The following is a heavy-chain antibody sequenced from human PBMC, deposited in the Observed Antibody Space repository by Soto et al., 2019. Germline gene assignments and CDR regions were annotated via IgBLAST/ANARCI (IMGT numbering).Heavy chain of an antibody. CDR3: AGQERCSSTSCYGYYYYYGMDV. Sequence: GESLKISCKGSGYSFTSYWIGWVRQMPGKGLEWMGIIYPGDSDTRYSPSFQGQVTISADKSISTAYLQWSSLRASDTAMYYCAGQERCSSTSCYGYYYYYGMDVWGQGTTVTVSS. V-gene: IGHV5-51*01. D-gene: IGHD2-2*01. J-gene: IGHJ6*02. CDR2: IYPGDSDT. CDR1: GYSFTSYW.